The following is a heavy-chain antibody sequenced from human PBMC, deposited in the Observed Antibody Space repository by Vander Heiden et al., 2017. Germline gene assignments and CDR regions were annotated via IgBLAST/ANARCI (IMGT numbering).Heavy chain of an antibody. CDR2: IYPGDSDI. J-gene: IGHJ6*02. CDR1: GYTVSGHW. V-gene: IGHV5-51*03. Sequence: EVQLVQPGAEEKKPGQPLMTSCKGSGYTVSGHWIGWVRQMPGKGLEWMAIIYPGDSDIRYSPSFEGQVTISADKSISTAYLQWSSLKASDTAMYYCAASLHYYYGMDVWGQGTTVTVSS. CDR3: AASLHYYYGMDV.